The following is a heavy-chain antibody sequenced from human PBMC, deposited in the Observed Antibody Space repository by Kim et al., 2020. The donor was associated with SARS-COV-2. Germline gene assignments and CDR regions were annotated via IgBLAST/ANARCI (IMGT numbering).Heavy chain of an antibody. CDR3: ARDVGSEGIREMDV. V-gene: IGHV3-30*07. Sequence: ADSGKGRFTISRDNSKNTLYLQMNSLRAEDTAVYYCARDVGSEGIREMDVWGQGTTVTVSS. J-gene: IGHJ6*02. D-gene: IGHD6-13*01.